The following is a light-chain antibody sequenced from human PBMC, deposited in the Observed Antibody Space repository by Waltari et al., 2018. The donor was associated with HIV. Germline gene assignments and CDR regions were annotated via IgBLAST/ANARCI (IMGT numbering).Light chain of an antibody. CDR3: SSFAGSNTVV. V-gene: IGLV2-8*01. CDR1: SDDIGGYNY. Sequence: QSALTQPPSASGSLGQSVTISCSGTSDDIGGYNYVFWYQQYPAKAPKLFIYEVNKRPSVVPDRFSGSKSLNTASLTVSGLQAEDEAHYFCSSFAGSNTVVFGGGTKLTVL. CDR2: EVN. J-gene: IGLJ2*01.